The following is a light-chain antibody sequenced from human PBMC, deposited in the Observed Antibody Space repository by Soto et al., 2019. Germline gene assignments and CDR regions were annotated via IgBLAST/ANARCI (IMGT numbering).Light chain of an antibody. Sequence: EIVMTKSPATLSVSPGERATLSCRASQSVSSNLACYQQKPGQAPRLLIYGASTRAPGIPARFSGSGSGTDFTLTISSLQSEDFAVYYCQQYNNWPRTFGQGTKLEIK. CDR1: QSVSSN. J-gene: IGKJ2*01. V-gene: IGKV3-15*01. CDR3: QQYNNWPRT. CDR2: GAS.